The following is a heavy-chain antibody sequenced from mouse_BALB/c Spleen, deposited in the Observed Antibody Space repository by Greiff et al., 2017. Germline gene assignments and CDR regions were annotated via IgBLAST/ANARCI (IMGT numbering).Heavy chain of an antibody. D-gene: IGHD1-2*01. Sequence: QVQLQQSGAELAKPGASVKMSCKASGYTFTSYWMHWVKQRPGQGLEWIGYIHPSTGYTEYNQKFKDKATLTADKSSSTAYMQLSSLTSEDSAVYYCARSHYYGYGAMDYWGQGTSVTVSS. CDR2: IHPSTGYT. J-gene: IGHJ4*01. CDR1: GYTFTSYW. V-gene: IGHV1-7*01. CDR3: ARSHYYGYGAMDY.